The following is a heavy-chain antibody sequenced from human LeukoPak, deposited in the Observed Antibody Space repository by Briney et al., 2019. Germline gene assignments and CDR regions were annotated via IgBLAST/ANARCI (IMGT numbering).Heavy chain of an antibody. Sequence: GASLKLSCTVTGYTLTDFSMHWVRQAPGKGLEWMGGFDTEDGETIYAEKFQGRVTMTEDTSKYTAYMELSSLRSEDTAVYYWARSTSGEFNHPYYYWGQGALVTVSS. D-gene: IGHD3-16*01. CDR2: FDTEDGET. J-gene: IGHJ4*02. CDR1: GYTLTDFS. CDR3: ARSTSGEFNHPYYY. V-gene: IGHV1-24*01.